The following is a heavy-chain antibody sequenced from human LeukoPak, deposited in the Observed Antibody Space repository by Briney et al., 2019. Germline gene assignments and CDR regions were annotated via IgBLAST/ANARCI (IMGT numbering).Heavy chain of an antibody. J-gene: IGHJ4*02. V-gene: IGHV4-61*02. D-gene: IGHD3-22*01. Sequence: SETLSLTCTVSGASISRGSHYWSWIRQPAEKGLEWIGRIYTTGNTNYCPSLWRRVTISVDTSRNQFSLRLSSVTAADTAVYYCARDRSYYSDTGTDYWAQGALVTVSS. CDR2: IYTTGNT. CDR3: ARDRSYYSDTGTDY. CDR1: GASISRGSHY.